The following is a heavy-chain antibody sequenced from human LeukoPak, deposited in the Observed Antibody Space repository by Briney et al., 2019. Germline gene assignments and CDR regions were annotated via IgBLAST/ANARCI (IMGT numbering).Heavy chain of an antibody. CDR1: GFTFSSYW. CDR2: INSDGSST. V-gene: IGHV3-74*01. D-gene: IGHD3-22*01. CDR3: ARDMDDSSGYVFDY. J-gene: IGHJ4*02. Sequence: GGSLRLSCAASGFTFSSYWMHWVRQAPGKGLVWVSRINSDGSSTSNADSVKGRFTISRDNAKNTLYLQMNSLRAEDTAVYYCARDMDDSSGYVFDYWGQGTLVTVSS.